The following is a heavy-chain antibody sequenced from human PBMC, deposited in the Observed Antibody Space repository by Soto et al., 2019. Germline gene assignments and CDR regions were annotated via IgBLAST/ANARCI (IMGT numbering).Heavy chain of an antibody. J-gene: IGHJ6*02. CDR1: GFTFSNYA. CDR2: ISGSGGSS. D-gene: IGHD2-2*01. V-gene: IGHV3-23*01. Sequence: EVHLLESGGGLVQPGGSLRLSCAASGFTFSNYAMSWVRQAPGKGLQWVSAISGSGGSSYYADSVKGRFTISRDNSKNTLYLQLNSLRAEDPAVYYCAKDMADIVVIRASISAYYALHVWGQGTTVTVSS. CDR3: AKDMADIVVIRASISAYYALHV.